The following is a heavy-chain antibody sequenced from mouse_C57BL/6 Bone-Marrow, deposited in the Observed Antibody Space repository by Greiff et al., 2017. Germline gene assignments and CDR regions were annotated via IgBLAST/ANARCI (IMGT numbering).Heavy chain of an antibody. J-gene: IGHJ3*01. D-gene: IGHD1-1*01. V-gene: IGHV1-74*01. CDR1: GYTFTSYW. Sequence: QVQLKQPGAELVKPGASVKVSCKASGYTFTSYWMHWVKQRPGQGLEWIGRIHPSDSDTNYNQKFKGKATLTVDKSSSTAYMQLSSLTSEASAVYYCAILHYYGSSYDWFAYWGQGTLVTVSA. CDR2: IHPSDSDT. CDR3: AILHYYGSSYDWFAY.